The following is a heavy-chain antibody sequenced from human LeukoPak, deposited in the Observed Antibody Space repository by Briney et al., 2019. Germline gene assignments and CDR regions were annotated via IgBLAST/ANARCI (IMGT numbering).Heavy chain of an antibody. V-gene: IGHV3-23*01. CDR3: AKDQEHCGGDCYSGMDAFDI. Sequence: GGSLRLSCAASGFTFSSYAMSWVRQAPGKGLEWVSAISGSGGSTYYADSVKGRFTISRDNSKNTLYLQMNSLRAEDTAVYYCAKDQEHCGGDCYSGMDAFDIWGQGTMVTVSS. D-gene: IGHD2-21*02. CDR2: ISGSGGST. J-gene: IGHJ3*02. CDR1: GFTFSSYA.